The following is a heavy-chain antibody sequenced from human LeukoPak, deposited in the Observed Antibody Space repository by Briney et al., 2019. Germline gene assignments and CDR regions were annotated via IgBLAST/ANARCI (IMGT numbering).Heavy chain of an antibody. Sequence: GASVKVSCKASGYTFTSYGISWVRQAPGQGLEWMGWISAYNGNTNYAQKLQGRVTMTTDTSTSTAYMELRSLRSDDTAVYYCARERCTSCYVRQHYFDYWGQGTLVTVSS. CDR2: ISAYNGNT. D-gene: IGHD2-2*01. CDR3: ARERCTSCYVRQHYFDY. J-gene: IGHJ4*02. CDR1: GYTFTSYG. V-gene: IGHV1-18*01.